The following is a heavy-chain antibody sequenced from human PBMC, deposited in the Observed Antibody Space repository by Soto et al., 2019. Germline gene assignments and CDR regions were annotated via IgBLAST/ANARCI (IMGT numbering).Heavy chain of an antibody. D-gene: IGHD3-22*01. Sequence: QVQLQESGPGLVRPSGALSVTCAVSGDSISRSHWWSWVRQSPGKGLEWIGEISHSGITNYNPSLKSRVTISGDKSKNQLSLKLTSVTAAGTAVYYCARVRYERSGFEHWGQGTLVSVSS. CDR1: GDSISRSHW. J-gene: IGHJ4*02. CDR3: ARVRYERSGFEH. V-gene: IGHV4-4*02. CDR2: ISHSGIT.